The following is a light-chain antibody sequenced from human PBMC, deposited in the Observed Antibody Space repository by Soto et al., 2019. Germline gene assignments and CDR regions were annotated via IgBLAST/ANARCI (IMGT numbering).Light chain of an antibody. Sequence: EIVMTQSPATVSVSPGERATPSCRASQSVSSSYLAWYQQKPGQAPRLLIYGASSRATGIPDRFSGSGSGTDFTLTISRLEPEDFAVYYCQQYGSSPPWTFGQGTKVDIK. J-gene: IGKJ1*01. V-gene: IGKV3-20*01. CDR3: QQYGSSPPWT. CDR1: QSVSSSY. CDR2: GAS.